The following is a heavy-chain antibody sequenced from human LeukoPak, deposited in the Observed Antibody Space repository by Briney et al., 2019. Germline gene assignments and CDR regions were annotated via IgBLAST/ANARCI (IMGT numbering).Heavy chain of an antibody. CDR3: ARDRRLTHFDY. CDR1: GFTFSRFG. D-gene: IGHD6-25*01. Sequence: PGRSLRLSCATSGFTFSRFGMHWVRQAPGKGLEWVAVISDDGNKKYFADSVKGRFTISRDNSKNTLYLQMNSLRAEDTAVYYCARDRRLTHFDYWGQGTLVTVSS. V-gene: IGHV3-30*03. CDR2: ISDDGNKK. J-gene: IGHJ4*02.